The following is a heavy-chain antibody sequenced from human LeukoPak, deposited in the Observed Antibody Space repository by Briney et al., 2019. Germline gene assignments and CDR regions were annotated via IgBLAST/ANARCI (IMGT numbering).Heavy chain of an antibody. CDR1: GGSISSSSYY. D-gene: IGHD6-13*01. Sequence: SETLSLTCTVSGGSISSSSYYWGWIRQPPGKGLEWIGSIYYSGSTNYNPSLKSRVTISVDTSKNQFSLKLSSVTAADTAVYYCARDTAAAGWRDYYYYYGMDVWGQGTTVTVSS. V-gene: IGHV4-39*07. CDR2: IYYSGST. J-gene: IGHJ6*02. CDR3: ARDTAAAGWRDYYYYYGMDV.